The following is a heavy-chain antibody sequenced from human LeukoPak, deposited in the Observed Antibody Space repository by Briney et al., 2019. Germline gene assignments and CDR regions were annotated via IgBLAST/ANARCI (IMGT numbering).Heavy chain of an antibody. CDR1: GGSISSYS. D-gene: IGHD6-13*01. V-gene: IGHV4-59*01. Sequence: SETLSLTCTVSGGSISSYSWSWVRHPPGMGLERIGYVHYSGSPNYNPSLKRRVTMSVDTSKNQFSLELSSVTAADTAVYYCARGQRGQQLVPFSRVYYYYYYMDVWGKGTTVTVSS. CDR3: ARGQRGQQLVPFSRVYYYYYYMDV. J-gene: IGHJ6*03. CDR2: VHYSGSP.